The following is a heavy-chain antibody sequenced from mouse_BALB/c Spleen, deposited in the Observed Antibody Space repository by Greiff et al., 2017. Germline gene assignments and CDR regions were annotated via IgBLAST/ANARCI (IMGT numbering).Heavy chain of an antibody. J-gene: IGHJ3*01. V-gene: IGHV2-9*02. Sequence: VKLMESGPGLVAPSQSLSITCTVSGFSLTSYGVHWVRQPPGKGLEWLGVIWAGGSTNYNSALMSRLSISKDNSKSQVFLKMNSLQTDDTAMYYCARDPHMITAWFAYWGQGTLVTVSA. CDR2: IWAGGST. CDR3: ARDPHMITAWFAY. D-gene: IGHD2-4*01. CDR1: GFSLTSYG.